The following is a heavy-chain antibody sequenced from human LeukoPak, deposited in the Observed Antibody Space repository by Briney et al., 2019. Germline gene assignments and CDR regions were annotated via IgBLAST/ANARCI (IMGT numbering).Heavy chain of an antibody. D-gene: IGHD6-13*01. J-gene: IGHJ5*02. V-gene: IGHV1-8*01. CDR2: MNPNSGNT. Sequence: ASVKVSCKASGYTFTSYDINWVRQATGQGRAWMGGMNPNSGNTDYAQKFQGRVTMTRNTSISTAYMELSSLRSEDTAVYYCAISGSVIAAAGRVKWFDPWGQGTLVTVSS. CDR3: AISGSVIAAAGRVKWFDP. CDR1: GYTFTSYD.